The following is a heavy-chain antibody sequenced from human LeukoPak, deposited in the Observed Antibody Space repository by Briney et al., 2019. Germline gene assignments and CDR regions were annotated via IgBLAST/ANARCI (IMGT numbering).Heavy chain of an antibody. CDR3: ARSPGYSGYDY. V-gene: IGHV4-34*01. D-gene: IGHD5-12*01. J-gene: IGHJ4*02. Sequence: PSETLSLTCAVYGGSFSGYYWSWIRQPPGKGLEWIGEINHSGSTNYNPSLKSRVTISVDTSKNQFSLKLSSVTAADTAVYYCARSPGYSGYDYWGQGTLVTVSS. CDR1: GGSFSGYY. CDR2: INHSGST.